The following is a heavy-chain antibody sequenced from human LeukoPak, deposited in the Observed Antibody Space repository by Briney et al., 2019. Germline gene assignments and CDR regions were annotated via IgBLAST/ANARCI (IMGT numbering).Heavy chain of an antibody. CDR2: IIPIFGTA. D-gene: IGHD3-22*01. CDR3: ASSSGYYAEAFDY. J-gene: IGHJ4*02. CDR1: GGTFSSYA. Sequence: SVKVSCMASGGTFSSYAISWVRQAPGQGLEWMGGIIPIFGTANYAQKFQGRVTITTDESTSTAYMELSSLRSEDTAVYYCASSSGYYAEAFDYWGQGTLVTVSS. V-gene: IGHV1-69*05.